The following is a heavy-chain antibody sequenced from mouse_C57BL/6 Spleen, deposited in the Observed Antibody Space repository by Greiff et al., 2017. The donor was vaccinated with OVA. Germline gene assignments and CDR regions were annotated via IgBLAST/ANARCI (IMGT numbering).Heavy chain of an antibody. Sequence: QVQLKQSGAELVRPGTSVKMSCKASGYTFTNYWIGWAKQRPGHGLEWIGDIYPGGGYTNYNEKFKGKATLTADKSSSTAYMQFSSLTSEDSAIYYGARSGGDYDFMDYWGQGTSVTVSS. D-gene: IGHD2-4*01. J-gene: IGHJ4*01. CDR1: GYTFTNYW. CDR2: IYPGGGYT. V-gene: IGHV1-63*01. CDR3: ARSGGDYDFMDY.